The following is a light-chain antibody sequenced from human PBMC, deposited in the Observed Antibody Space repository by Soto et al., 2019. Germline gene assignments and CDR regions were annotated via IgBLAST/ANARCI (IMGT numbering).Light chain of an antibody. CDR3: QKYNNSPCT. Sequence: DIQMTQSPSSLSASVGDRVTITCRASQGIRNYLAWYQQKPGKVPKLLIYAASTLQTGVPSRFSGSGSGTDFTLTISSLQPEDVATYYCQKYNNSPCTFGPGTKVDIK. J-gene: IGKJ3*01. CDR2: AAS. V-gene: IGKV1-27*01. CDR1: QGIRNY.